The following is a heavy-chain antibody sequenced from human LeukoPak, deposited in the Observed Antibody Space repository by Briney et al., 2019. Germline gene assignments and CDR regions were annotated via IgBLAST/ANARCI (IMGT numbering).Heavy chain of an antibody. CDR2: ISGSGGST. Sequence: GGSLRLSCAASGFTFSSYAMSWVRQAPGKGLDWVSAISGSGGSTHYADSVKGRFTISRDNSKNTLYLQMNSLRAEDTAVYYCERAPWFGESRFDYWGQGTLVTVSS. D-gene: IGHD3-10*01. J-gene: IGHJ4*02. CDR3: ERAPWFGESRFDY. CDR1: GFTFSSYA. V-gene: IGHV3-23*01.